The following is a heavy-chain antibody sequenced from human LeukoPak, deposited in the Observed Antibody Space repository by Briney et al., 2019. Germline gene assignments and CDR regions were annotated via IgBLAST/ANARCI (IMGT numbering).Heavy chain of an antibody. CDR3: AGSVPAAMGSYYYYYYMDV. CDR1: GYTFTGYY. CDR2: INPNSGGT. D-gene: IGHD2-2*01. Sequence: ASVKVSCKASGYTFTGYYMHWVRQAPGQGLEWMGWINPNSGGTNYAQKFQGRVTMTRDTSISTAYMELSRLRSDDTAVYYCAGSVPAAMGSYYYYYYMDVWGKGTTVTVSS. V-gene: IGHV1-2*02. J-gene: IGHJ6*03.